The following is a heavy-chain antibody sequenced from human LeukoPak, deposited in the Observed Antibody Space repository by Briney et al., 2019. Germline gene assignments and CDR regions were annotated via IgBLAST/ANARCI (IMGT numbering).Heavy chain of an antibody. CDR1: GFTFSSYT. Sequence: QPGGSLRLSCAASGFTFSSYTMTWARQTPGKVLEWVSGISGSGGVTDYVDSVKGRFTISRDNSKNAVYLQMHSLRTEDTGVYYCTTGLKRYRVIEDDYWGQGTLVTVSS. J-gene: IGHJ4*02. CDR3: TTGLKRYRVIEDDY. V-gene: IGHV3-23*01. D-gene: IGHD3-16*02. CDR2: ISGSGGVT.